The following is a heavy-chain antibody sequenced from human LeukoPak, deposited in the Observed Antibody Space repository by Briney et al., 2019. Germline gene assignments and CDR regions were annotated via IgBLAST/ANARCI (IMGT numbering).Heavy chain of an antibody. CDR2: ISGSGGNT. V-gene: IGHV3-23*01. CDR1: GFTFSSNA. D-gene: IGHD3-22*01. J-gene: IGHJ4*02. Sequence: GGSLRLSCVASGFTFSSNAMTWVRQAPGKGLEWVSAISGSGGNTYYADSVKGRFTISRDNSKNTLYLQMNSLRAEDTAVYYCAKDADSGYFDYWGQGTLVTVSS. CDR3: AKDADSGYFDY.